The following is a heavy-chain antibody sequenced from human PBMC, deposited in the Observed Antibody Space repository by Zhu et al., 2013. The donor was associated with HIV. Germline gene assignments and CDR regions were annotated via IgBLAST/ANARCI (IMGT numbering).Heavy chain of an antibody. CDR3: ATATGTTDFDY. V-gene: IGHV1-18*03. CDR2: VSGYTGYT. CDR1: GYTFTSFG. Sequence: QDQLVQSGPEVKKPGASVKVSCKASGYTFTSFGISWVRQAPGQGLEWMGWVSGYTGYTDIAQKFQGRLTMTTDSSTSTAYMELRSLTSDDMAVYYCATATGTTDFDYWGQGTLVTVSS. J-gene: IGHJ4*02. D-gene: IGHD1-7*01.